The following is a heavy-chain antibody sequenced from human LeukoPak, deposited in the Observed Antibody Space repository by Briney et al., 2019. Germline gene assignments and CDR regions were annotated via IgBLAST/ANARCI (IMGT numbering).Heavy chain of an antibody. Sequence: SETLSLTCTVSGGSISSYYWSWIRQPPGKGLEWIGYIYYSGSTNYNPSLKSRVTISVDTSKNQFSLKLSSVTAADTVVYYCARDGDYGDFDYWGQGTLVTVSS. CDR2: IYYSGST. D-gene: IGHD4-17*01. CDR1: GGSISSYY. V-gene: IGHV4-59*01. J-gene: IGHJ4*02. CDR3: ARDGDYGDFDY.